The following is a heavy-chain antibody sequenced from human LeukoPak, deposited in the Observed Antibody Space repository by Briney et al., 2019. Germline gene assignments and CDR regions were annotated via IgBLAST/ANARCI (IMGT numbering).Heavy chain of an antibody. D-gene: IGHD6-13*01. CDR3: ARDLGYTYFDY. CDR1: GFTFSSYG. Sequence: GGSLRLSCAASGFTFSSYGMHWVRQAPGKGLEGVAVIWYDGSNKYYADSVKGRFTTSRDNSKNTLYLQMNSLRAEDTAVYYCARDLGYTYFDYWGQGTLVTVSS. J-gene: IGHJ4*02. V-gene: IGHV3-33*01. CDR2: IWYDGSNK.